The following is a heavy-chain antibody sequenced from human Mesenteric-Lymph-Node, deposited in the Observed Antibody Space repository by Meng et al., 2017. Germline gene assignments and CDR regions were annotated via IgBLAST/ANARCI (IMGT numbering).Heavy chain of an antibody. Sequence: GGSLRLSCAASGFTFSSYSMNWVRQAQGNVLEWVAVISYDGSNKYYIDSVKGRFTISRDKSKNTMYLQMNSLRAEDTAVYYCARTWVAVAENGGPFDYWGQGTLVTVSS. CDR3: ARTWVAVAENGGPFDY. D-gene: IGHD6-19*01. J-gene: IGHJ4*02. CDR1: GFTFSSYS. CDR2: ISYDGSNK. V-gene: IGHV3-30*06.